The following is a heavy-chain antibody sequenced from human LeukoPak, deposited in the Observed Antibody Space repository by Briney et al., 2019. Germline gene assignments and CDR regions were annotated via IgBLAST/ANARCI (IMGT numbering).Heavy chain of an antibody. D-gene: IGHD6-13*01. CDR1: GGTFSSYA. CDR2: MNPNSGNT. J-gene: IGHJ4*02. Sequence: GASVKVSCKASGGTFSSYAISWVRQAPGQGLEWMGWMNPNSGNTGYAQKFQGRVTITRNTSISTAYMELSSLRSEDTAVYYCATDLIPHRTAAGTDYWGQGTLVTVSS. CDR3: ATDLIPHRTAAGTDY. V-gene: IGHV1-8*03.